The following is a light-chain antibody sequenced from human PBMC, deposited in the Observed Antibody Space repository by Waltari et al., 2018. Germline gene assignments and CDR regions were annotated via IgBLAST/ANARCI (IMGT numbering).Light chain of an antibody. CDR3: SSYTSSSTLV. CDR2: EVS. CDR1: SSDVGGYNY. Sequence: QSALTQPASVSGSPGQSITISCPGTSSDVGGYNYVSWYQQYPGKAPKLMIYEVSNRPSGVSDRFSGSKSGNTASLTISGLQAEDEADYYCSSYTSSSTLVFGGGT. V-gene: IGLV2-14*01. J-gene: IGLJ3*02.